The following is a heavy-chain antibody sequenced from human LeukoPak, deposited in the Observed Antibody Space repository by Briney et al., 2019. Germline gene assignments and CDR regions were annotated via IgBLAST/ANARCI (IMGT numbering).Heavy chain of an antibody. J-gene: IGHJ4*02. CDR3: ARLSTTETGPEY. D-gene: IGHD4-17*01. CDR1: GDSISSSSYY. V-gene: IGHV4-39*01. CDR2: IYYSGST. Sequence: PSETLSLTCTVSGDSISSSSYYWGWIRQPQGKGREWIGSIYYSGSTYYTPSLKRRVTISVDTSKNQFSLKLSSVTAADTAVYYCARLSTTETGPEYWGQRTLVTVSS.